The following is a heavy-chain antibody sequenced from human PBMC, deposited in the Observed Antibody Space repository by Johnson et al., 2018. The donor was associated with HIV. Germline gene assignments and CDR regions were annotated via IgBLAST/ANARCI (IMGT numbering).Heavy chain of an antibody. CDR1: GFTFSSYW. D-gene: IGHD6-19*01. Sequence: VQLVESGGGLVQPGGSLRLSCAASGFTFSSYWMSWVRQAPGKGLEWVSGINWNGGSTGYADAVKGRFTISRDNAKNSLYLQMNSLRAEDTALYYCARFRQWLVFPAFDIWGQGTMVTVSS. V-gene: IGHV3-20*04. CDR3: ARFRQWLVFPAFDI. J-gene: IGHJ3*02. CDR2: INWNGGST.